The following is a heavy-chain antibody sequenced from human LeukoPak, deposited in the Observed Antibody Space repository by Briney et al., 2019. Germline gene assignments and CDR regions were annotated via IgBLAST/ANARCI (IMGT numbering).Heavy chain of an antibody. Sequence: ASVKVSCKASGYTFTSYDINWVRQATGQGLEWMGWMNPNSGNTGYAQKFQGRVTMTRNTSISTAYMELSSLRSEDTAVYYCARGSRSHRYMVRGVNPYYYYYGMDVWGQGTTVTVSS. CDR1: GYTFTSYD. J-gene: IGHJ6*02. CDR3: ARGSRSHRYMVRGVNPYYYYYGMDV. CDR2: MNPNSGNT. D-gene: IGHD3-10*01. V-gene: IGHV1-8*01.